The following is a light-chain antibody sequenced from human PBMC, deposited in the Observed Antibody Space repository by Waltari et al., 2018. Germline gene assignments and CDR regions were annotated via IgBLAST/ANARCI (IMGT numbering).Light chain of an antibody. CDR1: QSVNGY. CDR3: QQCNDWPRGT. V-gene: IGKV3-15*01. CDR2: GAS. Sequence: ETVMTQSPATLSVSPGERATLSCRASQSVNGYLAWYQQKPGPPPRLLIYGASTRAPGVPARFTGSGSQREFTLTISSLQSEDLGIYYCQQCNDWPRGTFGQGTKVEIK. J-gene: IGKJ1*01.